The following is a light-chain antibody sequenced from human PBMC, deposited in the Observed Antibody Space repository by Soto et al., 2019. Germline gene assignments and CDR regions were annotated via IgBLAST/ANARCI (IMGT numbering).Light chain of an antibody. CDR2: DSS. J-gene: IGKJ1*01. CDR3: QQHSHWPPWT. V-gene: IGKV3D-20*02. CDR1: QSVSSSY. Sequence: EIVLTQSPGTLSLSPGERATLSCRASQSVSSSYLAWYQQKPGQAPRLLIYDSSNRATGIPARFSGSGSGTDFTLTISNLEPEDFAVYYCQQHSHWPPWTFGQGTKVDIK.